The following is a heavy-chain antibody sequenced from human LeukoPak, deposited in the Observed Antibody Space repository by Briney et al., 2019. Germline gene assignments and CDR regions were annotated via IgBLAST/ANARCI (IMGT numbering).Heavy chain of an antibody. V-gene: IGHV4-59*08. Sequence: SETLSLTCNVSGGSISSYYWSWIRQPPGKGLEWIGYIYYSGSTNYNPSLKSRVTISVDTSKNQFSLKLSSVTAADTAVYYCARHQWRTSSSWALDYWGQGTLVTVSS. CDR3: ARHQWRTSSSWALDY. CDR2: IYYSGST. J-gene: IGHJ4*02. CDR1: GGSISSYY. D-gene: IGHD6-13*01.